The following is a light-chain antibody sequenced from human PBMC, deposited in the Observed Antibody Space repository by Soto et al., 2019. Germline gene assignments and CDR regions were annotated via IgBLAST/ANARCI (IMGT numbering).Light chain of an antibody. CDR3: QQYNSWPPIT. V-gene: IGKV3-20*01. CDR2: GAS. Sequence: ENVLTQSPGTLSLSPGEGAALSFTASQRVSSNYIAWYQQRPGQTPSLLIYGASTRATGIPDRCSGSGSGTDFTLTISRLQPEDFAVYYCQQYNSWPPITFGQGTRLEIK. CDR1: QRVSSNY. J-gene: IGKJ5*01.